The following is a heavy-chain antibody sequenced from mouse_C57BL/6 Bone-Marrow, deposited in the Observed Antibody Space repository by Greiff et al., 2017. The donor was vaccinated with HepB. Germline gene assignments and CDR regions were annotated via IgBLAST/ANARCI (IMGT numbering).Heavy chain of an antibody. CDR1: GFTFTDYY. V-gene: IGHV7-3*01. J-gene: IGHJ4*01. CDR2: IRNKANGYTT. CDR3: ARYMDY. Sequence: DVKLVESGGGLVQPGGSLSLSCAASGFTFTDYYMSWVRHPPGKALEWLGFIRNKANGYTTEYSASVKGRFTISRDNSQSILYLQMNALRAEDSATYYCARYMDYWGQGTSVTVSS.